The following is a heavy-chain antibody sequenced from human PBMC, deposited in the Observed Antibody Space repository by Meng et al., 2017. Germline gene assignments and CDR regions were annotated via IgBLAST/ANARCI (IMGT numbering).Heavy chain of an antibody. CDR3: ARRGIAAAGNNWFDP. CDR2: IYHSGST. Sequence: GQRQGSCPGLVKPSGTLSLTCAASGGSISSSNWWSWVRQPPGKGLEWIGEIYHSGSTNYNPSLKSRVTISVDKSKNQFSLKLSSVTAADTAVYYCARRGIAAAGNNWFDPWGQGTLVTVSS. CDR1: GGSISSSNW. V-gene: IGHV4-4*02. J-gene: IGHJ5*02. D-gene: IGHD6-13*01.